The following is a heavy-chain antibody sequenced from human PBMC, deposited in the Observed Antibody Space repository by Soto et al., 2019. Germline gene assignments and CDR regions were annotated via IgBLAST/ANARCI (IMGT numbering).Heavy chain of an antibody. CDR2: IWYDGSNK. V-gene: IGHV3-33*01. Sequence: QPGGSLRLSCAASGFTFSSYGMHWVRQAPGKGLEWVAVIWYDGSNKYYADSVKGRFTISRDNSKNTLYLQMNSLRAEDTAVYYCAREWIAYGDYARRNYYYYGMDVWGQGTTVTVSS. J-gene: IGHJ6*02. CDR3: AREWIAYGDYARRNYYYYGMDV. D-gene: IGHD4-17*01. CDR1: GFTFSSYG.